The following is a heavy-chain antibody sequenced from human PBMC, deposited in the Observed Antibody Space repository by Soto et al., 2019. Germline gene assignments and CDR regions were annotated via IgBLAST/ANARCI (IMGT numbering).Heavy chain of an antibody. D-gene: IGHD1-20*01. CDR1: GGSISGSYYY. Sequence: PSETLSLTCAVSGGSISGSYYYWAWLRQSPGKGPEWIGSVFYTGFTSYNPSLESRVSVSVDTSKSQFSLKLSAVTAADTAVYYCATSQKGYNWNYFDHWDQGALVTVSS. J-gene: IGHJ4*02. V-gene: IGHV4-39*01. CDR2: VFYTGFT. CDR3: ATSQKGYNWNYFDH.